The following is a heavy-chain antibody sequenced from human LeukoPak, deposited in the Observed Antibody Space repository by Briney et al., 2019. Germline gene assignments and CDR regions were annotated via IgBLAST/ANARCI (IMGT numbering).Heavy chain of an antibody. V-gene: IGHV1-2*02. J-gene: IGHJ6*03. Sequence: GASVKVSCKASGYTFTGYYMHWVRQAPGQGLEWMGWINPNSGGTNYAQKFQGRVTMTRDTSISTAYMELSRLRSDDTAVYYCARDSGLTVSYYYYYYMDVWGKGTTVTVSS. CDR1: GYTFTGYY. CDR2: INPNSGGT. CDR3: ARDSGLTVSYYYYYYMDV. D-gene: IGHD4-11*01.